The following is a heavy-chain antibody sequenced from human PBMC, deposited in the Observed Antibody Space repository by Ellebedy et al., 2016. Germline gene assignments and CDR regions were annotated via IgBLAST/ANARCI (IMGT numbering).Heavy chain of an antibody. D-gene: IGHD7-27*01. CDR3: ARGLGDY. J-gene: IGHJ4*02. V-gene: IGHV4-34*01. Sequence: SETLSLTCTVSGGSISSYYWSWIRQPPGKGLEWIGEINHSGSTNYNPSLKSRVTISVDTSKNQFSRKLSSVTAADSAVYYCARGLGDYWGQGTLVTVSS. CDR1: GGSISSYY. CDR2: INHSGST.